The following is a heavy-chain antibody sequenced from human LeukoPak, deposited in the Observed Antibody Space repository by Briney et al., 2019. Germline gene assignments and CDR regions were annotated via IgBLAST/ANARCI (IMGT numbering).Heavy chain of an antibody. Sequence: PGGSLRLSCAASGFTFSSYAMHWVRQAPGKGLEWVAVISYDGSNKYYADSVKGRFTISRDNSKNTLYLQMNSLRAEDTAVYYCARDRSLGSAFDIWGQGTMVTVSS. J-gene: IGHJ3*02. CDR2: ISYDGSNK. CDR3: ARDRSLGSAFDI. CDR1: GFTFSSYA. V-gene: IGHV3-30-3*01. D-gene: IGHD1-26*01.